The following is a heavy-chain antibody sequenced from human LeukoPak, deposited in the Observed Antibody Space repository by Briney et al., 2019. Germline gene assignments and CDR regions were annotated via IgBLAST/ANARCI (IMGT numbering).Heavy chain of an antibody. Sequence: PSETLSLTCTVSGGSSSSGDYYWSWIRQPPGKGLEWIGYIYYSGSTYYNPSLKSRVTISVDTSKNQFSLKLSSVTAADTAVYYCAREPRKALRFPRSDYWGQGTLVTVSS. CDR1: GGSSSSGDYY. CDR2: IYYSGST. CDR3: AREPRKALRFPRSDY. V-gene: IGHV4-30-4*08. J-gene: IGHJ4*02. D-gene: IGHD3-3*01.